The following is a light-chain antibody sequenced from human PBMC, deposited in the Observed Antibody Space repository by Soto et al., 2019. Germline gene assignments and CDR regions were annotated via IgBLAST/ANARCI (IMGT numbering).Light chain of an antibody. Sequence: QSALTQPPSASGSPGQSVTISCTGNSNDVGHSSFISWYQQHPGKGPKLIIYEVSKRPSGVPDRFSGSKSGNTASLSVSRLQDEDEADYFCNAQADDGKHVFGTGTELTVL. CDR1: SNDVGHSSF. V-gene: IGLV2-8*01. J-gene: IGLJ1*01. CDR2: EVS. CDR3: NAQADDGKHV.